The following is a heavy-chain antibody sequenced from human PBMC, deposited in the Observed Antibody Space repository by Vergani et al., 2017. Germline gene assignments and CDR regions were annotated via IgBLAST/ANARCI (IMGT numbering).Heavy chain of an antibody. CDR2: ISSSSSYI. V-gene: IGHV3-21*01. D-gene: IGHD5-18*01. CDR3: ARATDTAHHYYYYYGMDV. Sequence: EVQLVESGGGLVKPGGSLRLSCAASGFTFSSYSMNWVRQAPGKGLEWVSSISSSSSYIYYADSVKGRFTISRDNAKNSLYLQMNSLRAEDTAVYYCARATDTAHHYYYYYGMDVWGQGTTVTVSS. J-gene: IGHJ6*02. CDR1: GFTFSSYS.